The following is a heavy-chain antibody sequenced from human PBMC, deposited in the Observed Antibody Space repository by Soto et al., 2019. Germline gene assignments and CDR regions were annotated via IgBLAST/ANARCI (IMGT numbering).Heavy chain of an antibody. J-gene: IGHJ4*02. Sequence: GGSLRFSCAASGFTFSSYVMHWVRQAPGKGLEWVAVIWYDGSNEYYEDSVKGRFTISRDSSKNTLYLQMNSLRAEDTAVYYCARLTTIDYYDSSGYYGSFDYWGQGALVTVSS. CDR1: GFTFSSYV. CDR3: ARLTTIDYYDSSGYYGSFDY. D-gene: IGHD3-22*01. V-gene: IGHV3-33*01. CDR2: IWYDGSNE.